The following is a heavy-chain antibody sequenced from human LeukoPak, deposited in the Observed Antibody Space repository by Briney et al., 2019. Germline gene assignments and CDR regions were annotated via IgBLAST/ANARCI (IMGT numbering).Heavy chain of an antibody. Sequence: GRSLRLSCAASGFILSSYGMYWVRQAPGKGLEWVAGIWYDGSNKYYADSVKGRFTISRDNSKNTLYLQMNSLRAEDTAVYYCARDQVRAAVTTTAHSYYYYYGMDVWGQGTTVTVSS. V-gene: IGHV3-33*01. CDR1: GFILSSYG. CDR2: IWYDGSNK. J-gene: IGHJ6*02. CDR3: ARDQVRAAVTTTAHSYYYYYGMDV. D-gene: IGHD6-13*01.